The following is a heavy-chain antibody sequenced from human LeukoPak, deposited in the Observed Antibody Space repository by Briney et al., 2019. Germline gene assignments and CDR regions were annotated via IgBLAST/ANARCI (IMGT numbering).Heavy chain of an antibody. Sequence: PGGSLRLSCAASGFTFSSYSMNWVRQAPGKGLEWVSSISSSSSYIYYADSVKGRFTISRDNAKNSLYLQMNSLRAEDTAVYYCARVSRCSSTSCFSYYYYYMDVWGKGTTVTVSS. J-gene: IGHJ6*03. CDR1: GFTFSSYS. V-gene: IGHV3-21*01. CDR2: ISSSSSYI. D-gene: IGHD2-2*01. CDR3: ARVSRCSSTSCFSYYYYYMDV.